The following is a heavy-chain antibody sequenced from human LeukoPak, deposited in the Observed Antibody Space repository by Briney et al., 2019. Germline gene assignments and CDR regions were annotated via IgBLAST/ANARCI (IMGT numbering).Heavy chain of an antibody. D-gene: IGHD6-6*01. CDR3: SRRGQLMFLW. Sequence: PSVTLSLTCAVYGGSFSGYYWSWIRQPPGKGLEWIGEIDHSGSANYNTSLNSRVTISVDTFKNQFSLNLSSVTAAVTAVYYCSRRGQLMFLWWGQGTLVTVSS. CDR1: GGSFSGYY. CDR2: IDHSGSA. V-gene: IGHV4-34*01. J-gene: IGHJ4*02.